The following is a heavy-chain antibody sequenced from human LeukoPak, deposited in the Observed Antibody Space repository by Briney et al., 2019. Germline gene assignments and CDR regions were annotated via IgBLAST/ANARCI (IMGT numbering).Heavy chain of an antibody. Sequence: GGSLRLSCAASGFTFSSYAMSWVRQAPGKGLEWVSAISGRGGSTYYADSVKGRFTISRDNSKNTLYLQMNGLRAEDTAVYYCAKDPNVLRYFDWLYWFDPWGQGTLVTVSS. J-gene: IGHJ5*02. CDR1: GFTFSSYA. V-gene: IGHV3-23*01. D-gene: IGHD3-9*01. CDR2: ISGRGGST. CDR3: AKDPNVLRYFDWLYWFDP.